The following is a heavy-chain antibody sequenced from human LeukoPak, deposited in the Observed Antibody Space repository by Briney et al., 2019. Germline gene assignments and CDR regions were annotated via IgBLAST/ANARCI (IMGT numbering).Heavy chain of an antibody. V-gene: IGHV3-7*03. CDR2: IKQDGSEK. D-gene: IGHD3-3*01. CDR1: GFTFSGYW. Sequence: GGSLRLSCAASGFTFSGYWMSWVRQTPGKGLEWVANIKQDGSEKYSVDSVKGRFTISRDNAKNSLYLQMNSLRSEDTAVYYCARGLLRFLESPYVHQEQYYYYYMDVWGKGTTVTVSS. J-gene: IGHJ6*03. CDR3: ARGLLRFLESPYVHQEQYYYYYMDV.